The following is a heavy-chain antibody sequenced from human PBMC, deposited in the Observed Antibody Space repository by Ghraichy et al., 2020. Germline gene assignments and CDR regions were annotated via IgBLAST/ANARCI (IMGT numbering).Heavy chain of an antibody. V-gene: IGHV3-53*01. CDR2: IYSGGST. CDR1: GFTVSSNY. D-gene: IGHD6-19*01. Sequence: GGSLRLSCAASGFTVSSNYMSWVRQAPGKGLEWVSVIYSGGSTYYADSVKGRFTISRDNSKNTLYLQMNSLRAEDTAVYYCARRVYSSGWYFDYWGQGTLVTVSS. CDR3: ARRVYSSGWYFDY. J-gene: IGHJ4*02.